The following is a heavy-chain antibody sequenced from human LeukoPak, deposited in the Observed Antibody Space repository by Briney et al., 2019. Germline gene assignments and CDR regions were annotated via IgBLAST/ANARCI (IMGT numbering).Heavy chain of an antibody. V-gene: IGHV4-30-2*01. CDR3: ARGKQLWLPSPFDY. J-gene: IGHJ4*02. D-gene: IGHD5-18*01. Sequence: SQTLSLTCAVSGGSISSGGYSWSWIRQPPGKGLEWIGYIYHSGSTYNNPSLKSRVTISVDRSKNQFTLKLSSVTAADTAVYYCARGKQLWLPSPFDYWGQGTLVTVSS. CDR2: IYHSGST. CDR1: GGSISSGGYS.